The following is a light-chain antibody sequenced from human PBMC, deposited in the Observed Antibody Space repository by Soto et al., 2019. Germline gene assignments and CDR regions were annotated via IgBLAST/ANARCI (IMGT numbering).Light chain of an antibody. Sequence: DIQMIQSPSSLSASVGDRVTITCRASQSISSYLNWYQQKPGKAPKLLIYAASSLQSGVPSRFSGSGSGTDFTLTISSLQPEDFATYYCQQYNSYSPRFGQGTKVEIK. CDR3: QQYNSYSPR. J-gene: IGKJ1*01. CDR1: QSISSY. CDR2: AAS. V-gene: IGKV1-39*01.